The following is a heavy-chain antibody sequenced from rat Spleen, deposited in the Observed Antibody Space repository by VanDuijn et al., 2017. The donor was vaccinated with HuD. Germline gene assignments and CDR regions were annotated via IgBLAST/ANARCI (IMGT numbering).Heavy chain of an antibody. Sequence: EVQLVESGGGLVQPGRSLKLSCAASGFTFSDYNMAWVRQAPKKGLEWVATISYDGRSTYYRDSVKGRFTISRDNAKNTLYLQMNSLTSEDTATHYCTRESYSTFDYWGQGVMVIVSS. V-gene: IGHV5-7*01. CDR3: TRESYSTFDY. CDR2: ISYDGRST. D-gene: IGHD1-2*01. CDR1: GFTFSDYN. J-gene: IGHJ2*01.